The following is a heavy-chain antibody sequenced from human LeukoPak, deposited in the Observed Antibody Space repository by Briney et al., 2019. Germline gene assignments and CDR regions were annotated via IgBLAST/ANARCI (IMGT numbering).Heavy chain of an antibody. CDR3: ARDIEDCSSTSCPALGDAFDI. Sequence: GASVKVSCKASGYTFTSYYMHWVRQAPGQGLEWMGIINPSGGSTSYAQKFQGRVTMTRDTSTSTVYMELSSLRSEDMAVYYCARDIEDCSSTSCPALGDAFDIWGQGTMVTVSS. V-gene: IGHV1-46*01. CDR1: GYTFTSYY. J-gene: IGHJ3*02. D-gene: IGHD2-2*01. CDR2: INPSGGST.